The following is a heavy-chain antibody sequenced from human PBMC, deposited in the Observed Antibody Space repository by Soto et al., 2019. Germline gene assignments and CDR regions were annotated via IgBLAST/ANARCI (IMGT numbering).Heavy chain of an antibody. J-gene: IGHJ4*02. D-gene: IGHD3-3*01. Sequence: EMQLVESGGGLVQPGGSLRLSCAASGFTFSKHWMAWVRQAPGKGLEWVAKLNEDGSEKYHVGSLKGRFTISRDNARNSLYLQMDSLRFENTAVDHCVRDVGWSFDYWGQGTLVTVSS. CDR3: VRDVGWSFDY. CDR2: LNEDGSEK. CDR1: GFTFSKHW. V-gene: IGHV3-7*01.